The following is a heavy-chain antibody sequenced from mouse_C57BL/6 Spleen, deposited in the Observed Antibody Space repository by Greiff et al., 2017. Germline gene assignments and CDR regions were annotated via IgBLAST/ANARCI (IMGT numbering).Heavy chain of an antibody. CDR2: LDPEDGEA. CDR1: GFNIKDYY. D-gene: IGHD1-1*01. Sequence: EVKLVESGAELVKPGASVKLSCTASGFNIKDYYMHWVKQRTEQGLEWIGRLDPEDGEAKYAPKFQGKATITADTSSNTAYLQLSSLTSEDTAVYYCARQDYYGSSPYYYAMDYWGQGTSVTVSS. J-gene: IGHJ4*01. CDR3: ARQDYYGSSPYYYAMDY. V-gene: IGHV14-2*01.